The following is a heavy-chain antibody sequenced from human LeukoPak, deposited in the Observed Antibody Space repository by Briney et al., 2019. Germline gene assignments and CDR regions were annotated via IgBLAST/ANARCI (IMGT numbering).Heavy chain of an antibody. V-gene: IGHV4-39*01. CDR1: GGSISSSSYY. CDR2: IYYSGST. D-gene: IGHD2-2*01. J-gene: IGHJ4*02. Sequence: SETLPLTCTVSGGSISSSSYYWGWIRQPPGKGLEWIGSIYYSGSTYYNPSLKSRVTISVDTSKNQFSLKLSSVTAADTAVYYCARLARKYQLQTLAYWGQGTLVTVSS. CDR3: ARLARKYQLQTLAY.